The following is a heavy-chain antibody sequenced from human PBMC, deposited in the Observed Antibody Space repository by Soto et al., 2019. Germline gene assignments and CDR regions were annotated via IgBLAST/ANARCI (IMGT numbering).Heavy chain of an antibody. D-gene: IGHD5-12*01. Sequence: GGSLRLSCAASGFIFTTYSINWVRQAPGKGLEWVSTISSSGSYIYYADSVKGRLTISRDNAKNSLYLQMNSLRGEDTAVHYCARVLVATMDFWGQGALVTVSS. CDR3: ARVLVATMDF. CDR1: GFIFTTYS. V-gene: IGHV3-21*01. J-gene: IGHJ4*02. CDR2: ISSSGSYI.